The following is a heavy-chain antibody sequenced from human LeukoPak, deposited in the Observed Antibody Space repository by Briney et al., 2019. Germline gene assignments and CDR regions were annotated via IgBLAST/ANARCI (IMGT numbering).Heavy chain of an antibody. CDR2: INHSGST. D-gene: IGHD1-1*01. V-gene: IGHV4-34*01. Sequence: KSSETLSLTCAVYGGSFSGYYWSWIRQPPGKGLEWIGEINHSGSTNYNPSLKSRVTISVDTSKNQFSPKLSSVTAADTAVYYCARRGTGYYYYYYMDVWGKGTTVTISS. CDR3: ARRGTGYYYYYYMDV. CDR1: GGSFSGYY. J-gene: IGHJ6*03.